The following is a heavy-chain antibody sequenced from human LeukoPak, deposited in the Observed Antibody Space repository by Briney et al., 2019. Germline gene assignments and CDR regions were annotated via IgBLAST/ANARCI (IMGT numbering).Heavy chain of an antibody. Sequence: PGGSLRLSCAASGFTVSNTYMSWVRQAPGKGLEWVSLIYSGGSTYYADSVKGRFTISRDNSKNTLYLQMNSLRAEDTAVYYCARLRDGKYFDYWGQGTLVTVSS. J-gene: IGHJ4*02. CDR1: GFTVSNTY. V-gene: IGHV3-53*01. CDR3: ARLRDGKYFDY. CDR2: IYSGGST.